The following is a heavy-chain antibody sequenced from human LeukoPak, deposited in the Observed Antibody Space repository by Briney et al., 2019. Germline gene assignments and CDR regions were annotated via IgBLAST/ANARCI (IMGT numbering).Heavy chain of an antibody. CDR3: ARHDNPSLGSYKARSYYYYGMDV. V-gene: IGHV4-59*08. CDR1: GGSISSYY. Sequence: NTSETLSLTCTVSGGSISSYYWSWIRQPPGKGLEWIGYIYYSGSTNYNPSLKSRVTISVDTSKNQFSLKLSSVTAADTAVYYCARHDNPSLGSYKARSYYYYGMDVWGQGTTVTVSS. J-gene: IGHJ6*02. D-gene: IGHD3-10*01. CDR2: IYYSGST.